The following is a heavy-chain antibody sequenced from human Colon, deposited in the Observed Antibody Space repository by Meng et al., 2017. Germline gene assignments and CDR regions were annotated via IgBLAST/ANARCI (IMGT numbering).Heavy chain of an antibody. V-gene: IGHV3-11*01. Sequence: GGSLRLSCAASGFTFSDYFMSWVRQAPGKGLEWIAYISGNSNTIYYADSVRGRFSISRDNAKNSMYMQMYSLGAEDTAVYYCARDVRFSRVGLDVWGQGTTVTVSS. D-gene: IGHD3-10*02. CDR2: ISGNSNTI. J-gene: IGHJ6*02. CDR1: GFTFSDYF. CDR3: ARDVRFSRVGLDV.